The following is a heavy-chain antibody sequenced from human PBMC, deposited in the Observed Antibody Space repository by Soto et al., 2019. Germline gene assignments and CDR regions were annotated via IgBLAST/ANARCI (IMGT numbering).Heavy chain of an antibody. CDR3: AASIFYYGMDV. CDR2: IYPGDSDT. CDR1: GYTFTNYW. Sequence: ESLKICCKGYGYTFTNYWIGWVRQMPGKGPEWVGIIYPGDSDTKYNPSFQGQVTISADKSITTTYLQWSSLKASDTAIYYCAASIFYYGMDVWGQGTTVTVSS. V-gene: IGHV5-51*01. J-gene: IGHJ6*02.